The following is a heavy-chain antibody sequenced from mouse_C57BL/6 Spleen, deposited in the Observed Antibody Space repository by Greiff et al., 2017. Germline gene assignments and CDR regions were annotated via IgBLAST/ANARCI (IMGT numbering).Heavy chain of an antibody. D-gene: IGHD1-1*02. CDR3: ARRGLGATSYFDY. V-gene: IGHV5-12*01. Sequence: DVKLVESGGGLVQPGGSLKLSCAASGFTFSDYYMYWVRQTPEKRLEWVAYISNGGGSTYYPDTVKGRFTISRDNAKKTLYLQMSRLKSEDTAMYYCARRGLGATSYFDYWGQGTTLTVSS. J-gene: IGHJ2*01. CDR1: GFTFSDYY. CDR2: ISNGGGST.